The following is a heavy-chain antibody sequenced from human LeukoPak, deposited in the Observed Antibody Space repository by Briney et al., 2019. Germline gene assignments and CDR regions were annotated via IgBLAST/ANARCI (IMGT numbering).Heavy chain of an antibody. V-gene: IGHV4-34*01. D-gene: IGHD4-17*01. CDR1: GASISGYY. CDR2: INHSGST. Sequence: SETLSLTCRVSGASISGYYWSWIRQPPGKGLEWIGEINHSGSTNYNPSLKSRVTISVDTSKNQFSLKLSSVTAADTAVYYCARGRYGETRFDYWGQGTLVTVSS. CDR3: ARGRYGETRFDY. J-gene: IGHJ4*02.